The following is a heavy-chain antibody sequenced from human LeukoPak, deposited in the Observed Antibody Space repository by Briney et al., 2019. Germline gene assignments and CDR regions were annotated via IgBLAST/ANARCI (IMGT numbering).Heavy chain of an antibody. D-gene: IGHD1-26*01. CDR1: GFTFSNAW. CDR2: ISSSSSYI. V-gene: IGHV3-21*01. CDR3: AREPTVGTPPA. J-gene: IGHJ4*02. Sequence: PGGSLRLSCAASGFTFSNAWMSWVRQAPGKGLEWVSSISSSSSYIYYADSVKGRFTISRDNAKNSLYLHMNSLRAEDTAVYFCAREPTVGTPPAWGQGTLVTVSS.